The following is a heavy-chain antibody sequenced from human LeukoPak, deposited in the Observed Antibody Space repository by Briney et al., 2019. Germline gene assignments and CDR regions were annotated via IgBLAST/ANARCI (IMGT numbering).Heavy chain of an antibody. J-gene: IGHJ4*02. CDR2: IWYDGSNK. CDR3: ARGVILEWLPCDY. V-gene: IGHV3-33*01. D-gene: IGHD3-3*01. CDR1: GFTFSSYG. Sequence: PGGSLRLSCAASGFTFSSYGMHWVRQAPGKGLEWVAVIWYDGSNKYYADSVKGRFTISRDNSKNTLYLQMNSLRAEETAVYYCARGVILEWLPCDYWGQGTLVTVSS.